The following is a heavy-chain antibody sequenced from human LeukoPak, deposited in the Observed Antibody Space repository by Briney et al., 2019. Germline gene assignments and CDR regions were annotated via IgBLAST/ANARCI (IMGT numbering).Heavy chain of an antibody. Sequence: GGSLRLSCSASGFTFSSYAMHWVRQAPGKGLEYVSAISSNGGSTYYADSVKGRFTISRDNSKNTLYLQMSSLRAEDTAVYFCVYPHSSGWFLQDASDYWGQGTLVTVSS. CDR3: VYPHSSGWFLQDASDY. V-gene: IGHV3-64D*06. CDR2: ISSNGGST. CDR1: GFTFSSYA. J-gene: IGHJ4*02. D-gene: IGHD6-19*01.